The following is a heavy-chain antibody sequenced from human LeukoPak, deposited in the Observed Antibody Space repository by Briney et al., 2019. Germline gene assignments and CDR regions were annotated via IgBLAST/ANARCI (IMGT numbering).Heavy chain of an antibody. CDR2: SRDRANSYTT. CDR1: GLTFSDHY. CDR3: AIFFGNNFGF. D-gene: IGHD5-24*01. V-gene: IGHV3-72*01. Sequence: KAGGSLRLSCAASGLTFSDHYMDWVRQAPGKGLEWVGRSRDRANSYTTEYATSVEGRFTISRDDSKKSLYLQMNNLKTEDTAVYYCAIFFGNNFGFWGQGTLVTVSS. J-gene: IGHJ4*02.